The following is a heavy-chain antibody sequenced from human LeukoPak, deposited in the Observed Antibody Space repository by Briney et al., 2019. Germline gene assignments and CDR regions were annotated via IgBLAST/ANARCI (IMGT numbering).Heavy chain of an antibody. CDR3: ALSYYGSGSYPGPFDI. V-gene: IGHV3-21*01. J-gene: IGHJ3*02. CDR2: ISSSSSYI. D-gene: IGHD3-10*01. Sequence: GGSLRLSCAASGFTFSSYSMNWVRQAPGKGLEWVSSISSSSSYIYYADSVKGRFTISRDNAKYSLYLQMNSLRAEDTAVYYCALSYYGSGSYPGPFDIWGQGTMVTVSS. CDR1: GFTFSSYS.